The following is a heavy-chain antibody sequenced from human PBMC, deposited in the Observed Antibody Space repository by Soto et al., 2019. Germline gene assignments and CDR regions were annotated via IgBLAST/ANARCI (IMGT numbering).Heavy chain of an antibody. V-gene: IGHV4-59*01. CDR1: GGSISSYY. J-gene: IGHJ4*02. D-gene: IGHD6-19*01. CDR3: ARDRYSNGWYDY. CDR2: IYYSGST. Sequence: PSETLSLTCIVSGGSISSYYWSWIRQSPGKGLEWIGYIYYSGSTKYNPSLKSRVTISVDTSNNQFSLKLSSVTAADTAVYYCARDRYSNGWYDYWGQGTLV.